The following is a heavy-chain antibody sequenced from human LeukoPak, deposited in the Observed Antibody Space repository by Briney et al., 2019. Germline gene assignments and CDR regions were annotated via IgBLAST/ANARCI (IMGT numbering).Heavy chain of an antibody. J-gene: IGHJ6*03. CDR3: ARHHRVRGVTYYYYYMDV. Sequence: GGSLRLSCAASGFTFSSYWMSWVRQAPGKGLEWVANIKQDGSEKYYVDSVKGRFTISRDNAKTSLYLQMNSLRAEDTAVYYCARHHRVRGVTYYYYYMDVWGKGTTVTISS. CDR2: IKQDGSEK. D-gene: IGHD3-10*01. V-gene: IGHV3-7*01. CDR1: GFTFSSYW.